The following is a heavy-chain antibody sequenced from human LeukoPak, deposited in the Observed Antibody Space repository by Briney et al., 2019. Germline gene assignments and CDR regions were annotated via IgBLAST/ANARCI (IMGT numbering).Heavy chain of an antibody. CDR3: ARDRWLQSQRYFDY. D-gene: IGHD5-24*01. CDR1: GFTFSSYS. J-gene: IGHJ4*02. Sequence: GGSLRLSCAASGFTFSSYSMNWVRQAPGKGLEWVSSISTSSSYIYYADSVKGRFTISRDNAKNSLYVQMDSLRAEDTAVYYCARDRWLQSQRYFDYWGQGILVTVSS. CDR2: ISTSSSYI. V-gene: IGHV3-21*01.